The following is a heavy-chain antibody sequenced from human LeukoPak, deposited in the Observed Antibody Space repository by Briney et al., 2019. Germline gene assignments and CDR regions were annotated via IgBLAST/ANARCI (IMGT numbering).Heavy chain of an antibody. V-gene: IGHV3-23*01. CDR2: ISGSGGSA. D-gene: IGHD3-16*02. J-gene: IGHJ4*02. CDR1: GFTFSSYA. CDR3: AKGVITFGGVIAPGGHYFDY. Sequence: GGSLRLSCAASGFTFSSYAMSWVRQAPGKGLEWVSAISGSGGSAYYADSVKGRFTISRDNSKNTLYLQMNSLRAEDTAVYYCAKGVITFGGVIAPGGHYFDYWGQGTLVTVSS.